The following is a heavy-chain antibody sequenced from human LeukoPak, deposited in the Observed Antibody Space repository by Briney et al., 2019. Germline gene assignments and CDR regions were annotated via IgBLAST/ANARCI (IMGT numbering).Heavy chain of an antibody. V-gene: IGHV4-61*02. CDR1: GDSISDGNYY. CDR3: ARDAGIEAYMDV. J-gene: IGHJ6*03. Sequence: SETLSLTCTVSGDSISDGNYYWSWIRQPAGKGLEWIGRIYTSGTTNYNPSLKSRVTISVDTSKNQFSLKLTSVTAADTAVYYCARDAGIEAYMDVWGKGTTVTVSS. CDR2: IYTSGTT. D-gene: IGHD2-15*01.